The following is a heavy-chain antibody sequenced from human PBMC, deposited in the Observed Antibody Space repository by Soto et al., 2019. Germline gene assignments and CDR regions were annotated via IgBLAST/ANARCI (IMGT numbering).Heavy chain of an antibody. D-gene: IGHD5-12*01. J-gene: IGHJ4*02. CDR2: IRSKAYGGTT. Sequence: SGGSLRLSCTASGFTFGDYAMSWVRQAPGKGLEWVGFIRSKAYGGTTEYAASVKGRFTISRDDSKSIAYLQMNSLKTEDTAVYYCTSPVELATTNGYNWGQGTLVTVSS. CDR3: TSPVELATTNGYN. V-gene: IGHV3-49*04. CDR1: GFTFGDYA.